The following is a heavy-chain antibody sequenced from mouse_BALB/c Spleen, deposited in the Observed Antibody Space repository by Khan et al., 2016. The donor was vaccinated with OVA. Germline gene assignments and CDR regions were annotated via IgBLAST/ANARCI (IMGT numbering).Heavy chain of an antibody. CDR2: IWSDGST. V-gene: IGHV2-6*02. Sequence: QVQLKESGPGLVAPSQSLSITCTVSGFSLTSYGVHWVRQPPGKGLEWLVVIWSDGSTNYNSGLKSRLSISKDNSKSQVFLKMNSLQTDDTAIYYCARWFDGYSSLYAMDYWGQGTSVTVSS. J-gene: IGHJ4*01. CDR1: GFSLTSYG. CDR3: ARWFDGYSSLYAMDY. D-gene: IGHD2-3*01.